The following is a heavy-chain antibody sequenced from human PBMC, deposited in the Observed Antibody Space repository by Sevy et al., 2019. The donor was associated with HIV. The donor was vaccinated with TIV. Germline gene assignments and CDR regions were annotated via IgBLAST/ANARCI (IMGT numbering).Heavy chain of an antibody. CDR3: TRAMHP. CDR1: GFTFSSYW. Sequence: GGSLRLSCVGSGFTFSSYWMNWLRQAPGKGLEWVANINQNGSVIHYVASVRGRFTISRDNAKNSVYLQMNGLRVEDTAVYYCTRAMHPRGQGTLVTVSS. CDR2: INQNGSVI. V-gene: IGHV3-7*01. J-gene: IGHJ4*02.